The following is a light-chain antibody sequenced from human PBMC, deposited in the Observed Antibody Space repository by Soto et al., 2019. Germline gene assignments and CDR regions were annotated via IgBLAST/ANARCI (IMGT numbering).Light chain of an antibody. CDR2: YAS. Sequence: EIVLTQSPATLSLSPGERATLSCRASQSVSSYLAWYQQKPGQAPRLLLYYASNRATGIPARFSGSGSGTDFTLTISSLEPEDFAVYYCQQHSNWPPITFGQGTRLEIK. V-gene: IGKV3-11*01. CDR3: QQHSNWPPIT. J-gene: IGKJ5*01. CDR1: QSVSSY.